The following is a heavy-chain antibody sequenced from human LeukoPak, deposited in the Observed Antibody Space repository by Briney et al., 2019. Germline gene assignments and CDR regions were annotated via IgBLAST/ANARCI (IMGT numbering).Heavy chain of an antibody. J-gene: IGHJ6*03. Sequence: HSETLSLTCTASGGALSSDYWSWIRQPPGKGLEWIGYVSYSGSTNYNPSLSSRLTISLDTPKNRFSLHLYSVTAADTAIYFCARYIRGPDYYIDVWGKGTTVAVS. CDR2: VSYSGST. CDR3: ARYIRGPDYYIDV. D-gene: IGHD2-2*01. V-gene: IGHV4-59*01. CDR1: GGALSSDY.